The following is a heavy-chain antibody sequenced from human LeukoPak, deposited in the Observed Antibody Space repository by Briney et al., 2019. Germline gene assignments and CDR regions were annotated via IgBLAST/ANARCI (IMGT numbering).Heavy chain of an antibody. Sequence: GGSLRLSCAASGFTFSSYAISWVRQARGKGLEWVSDISGSGGSTYYADSVKGRFTISRDNSKNTLYLQMNSLRAEDTAVYFCAKGPYDYVWGSYRPETYNWFDPWGQGTLVTVSS. J-gene: IGHJ5*02. CDR1: GFTFSSYA. CDR3: AKGPYDYVWGSYRPETYNWFDP. CDR2: ISGSGGST. V-gene: IGHV3-23*01. D-gene: IGHD3-16*02.